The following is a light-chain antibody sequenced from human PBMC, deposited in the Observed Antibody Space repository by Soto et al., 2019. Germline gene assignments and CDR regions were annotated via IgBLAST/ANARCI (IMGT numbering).Light chain of an antibody. Sequence: QSVLTQPASVSGSPGQSITISCTGTSSDVGGYKYVSWYQQHPGKAPKLMIYEVTNRPSGVSNRFSGSKSGNTASLTISGLQAEDEAEYYCSSYTGSSTNTVVFGGGTKLTVL. CDR2: EVT. CDR3: SSYTGSSTNTVV. J-gene: IGLJ2*01. V-gene: IGLV2-14*01. CDR1: SSDVGGYKY.